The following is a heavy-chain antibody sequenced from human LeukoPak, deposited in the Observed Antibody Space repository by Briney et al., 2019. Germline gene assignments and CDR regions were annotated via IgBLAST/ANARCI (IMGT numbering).Heavy chain of an antibody. CDR2: ISDSSSYI. V-gene: IGHV3-21*01. J-gene: IGHJ6*02. CDR3: ARGAVYSSGWYFYNGLDI. CDR1: GFTFNSYS. D-gene: IGHD6-19*01. Sequence: GGSLRLSCAASGFTFNSYSMNWVRQAPGKGLEWVSSISDSSSYIYYADSVKGRFTFSRDNAKNSLYLQMNSLRAEDTGVYYCARGAVYSSGWYFYNGLDIWGQGTTVTVSS.